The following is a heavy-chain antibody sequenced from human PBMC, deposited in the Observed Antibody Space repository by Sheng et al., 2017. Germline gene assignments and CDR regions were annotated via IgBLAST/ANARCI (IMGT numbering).Heavy chain of an antibody. D-gene: IGHD5-18*01. Sequence: QVQLVQSGAEVKKPGSSVKVSCKASGGTFSSYAISWVRQAPGQGLEWMGGIIPIFGTANYAQKFQGRVTITADESTSTAYMELSSLRSEDTAVYYCARGGYSYGRNIYYFDYWGQGTLVTVSS. CDR3: ARGGYSYGRNIYYFDY. J-gene: IGHJ4*02. V-gene: IGHV1-69*13. CDR1: GGTFSSYA. CDR2: IIPIFGTA.